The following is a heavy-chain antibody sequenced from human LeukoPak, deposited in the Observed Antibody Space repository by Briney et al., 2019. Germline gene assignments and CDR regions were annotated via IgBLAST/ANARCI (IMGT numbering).Heavy chain of an antibody. V-gene: IGHV4-39*07. CDR2: IYYSGST. J-gene: IGHJ3*02. Sequence: SETLSLTCTVSGGSISSYYWGWIRQPPGKGLEWIGSIYYSGSTYYNPSLKSRVTISVDTSKNQFSLKLSSVTAADTAVYYCARALVVTRDAFDIWGQGTMVTVSS. CDR1: GGSISSYY. CDR3: ARALVVTRDAFDI. D-gene: IGHD4-23*01.